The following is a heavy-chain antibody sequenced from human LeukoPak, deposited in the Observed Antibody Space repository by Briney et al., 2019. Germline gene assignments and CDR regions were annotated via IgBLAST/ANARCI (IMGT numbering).Heavy chain of an antibody. J-gene: IGHJ4*02. D-gene: IGHD6-19*01. CDR2: ISAYNGYT. CDR3: ARESPRRAVTGMDY. CDR1: GYSFINYG. V-gene: IGHV1-18*01. Sequence: ASVKVSCKTSGYSFINYGISWVRQAPGQGLEWMGWISAYNGYTDFAERFQGRVTMATDTSTSIAYMELRSLRSDDTAVYYCARESPRRAVTGMDYWGQGTLVTVSS.